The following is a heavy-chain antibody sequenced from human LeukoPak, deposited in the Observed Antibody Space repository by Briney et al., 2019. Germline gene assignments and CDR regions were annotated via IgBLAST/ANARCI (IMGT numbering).Heavy chain of an antibody. CDR1: GYTFTGYW. CDR3: ARDYYDSSGYPDY. Sequence: ASVRVSCKAFGYTFTGYWMHWVRQAPGQGPEWKGVISPSGGSTIYAQKFKGRVTLTRDMSTSTDYLELSSLRSEDTAVYYCARDYYDSSGYPDYWGQGTLVTVSS. CDR2: ISPSGGST. J-gene: IGHJ4*02. V-gene: IGHV1-46*01. D-gene: IGHD3-22*01.